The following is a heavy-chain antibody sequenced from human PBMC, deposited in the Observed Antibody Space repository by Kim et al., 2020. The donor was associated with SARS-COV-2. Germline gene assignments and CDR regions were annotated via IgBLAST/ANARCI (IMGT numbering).Heavy chain of an antibody. Sequence: ASVKVSCKASGYTFTSYAMNWVRQAPGQGLEWMGWINTNTGNPTYAQGFTGRFVFSLDTSVSTAYLQISSLKAEDTAVYYCARVGPIYYDSSYYGMDVWGQGTTVTVSS. J-gene: IGHJ6*02. CDR2: INTNTGNP. D-gene: IGHD3-22*01. CDR3: ARVGPIYYDSSYYGMDV. V-gene: IGHV7-4-1*02. CDR1: GYTFTSYA.